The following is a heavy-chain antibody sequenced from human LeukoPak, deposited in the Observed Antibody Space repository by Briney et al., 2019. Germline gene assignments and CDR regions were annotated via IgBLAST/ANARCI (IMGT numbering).Heavy chain of an antibody. CDR2: IYPNSGGT. CDR3: ARDFWGESGYPDAFDI. J-gene: IGHJ3*02. Sequence: GASVKVSCKASGYTFTGYYMHWVRQAPGQGLEWMGWIYPNSGGTNYAQKFQGRVTVTRDTSISTAYMELSRLRSDDTAVYYCARDFWGESGYPDAFDIWGQGTMVTVSS. D-gene: IGHD3-3*01. CDR1: GYTFTGYY. V-gene: IGHV1-2*02.